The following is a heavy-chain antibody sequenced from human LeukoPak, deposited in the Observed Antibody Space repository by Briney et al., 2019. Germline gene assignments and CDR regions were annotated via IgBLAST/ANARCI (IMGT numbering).Heavy chain of an antibody. V-gene: IGHV3-23*01. J-gene: IGHJ4*02. CDR2: ISGGSGST. D-gene: IGHD3-22*01. CDR3: AKHRFESGGYHSTD. CDR1: GFTFSSYA. Sequence: GGSLRLSCAASGFTFSSYAMSWVRQAPGKGLVWVSTISGGSGSTYCADSVKGRFTISRDNSKNTLYLQMNSLRDEDTAVYYCAKHRFESGGYHSTDWGQGTLVTVSS.